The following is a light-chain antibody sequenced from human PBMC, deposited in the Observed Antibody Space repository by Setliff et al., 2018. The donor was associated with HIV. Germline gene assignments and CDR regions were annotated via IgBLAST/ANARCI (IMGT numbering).Light chain of an antibody. CDR2: GNN. CDR3: QSYDTSLSGSSV. CDR1: SSNIGARYD. Sequence: QSVLTQPPSLSGAPGQRVTISCTGSSSNIGARYDVHWYQQLPGTAPKLLIYGNNNRPSGVPDRFSGSKSGTSASLAITGLQPEDEGDYYCQSYDTSLSGSSVFGGGTK. V-gene: IGLV1-40*01. J-gene: IGLJ2*01.